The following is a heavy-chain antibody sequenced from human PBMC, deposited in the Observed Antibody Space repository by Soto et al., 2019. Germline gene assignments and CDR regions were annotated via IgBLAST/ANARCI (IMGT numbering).Heavy chain of an antibody. J-gene: IGHJ3*02. CDR2: INPSSGRT. CDR3: ARVGPPSYSSSSLAHAFDI. Sequence: ASVKVSCKASGYTFTSYSMHWVRQAPGQGLEWMGIINPSSGRTSYAQNFQGRVTMTSDTSTSIAYMEMSSLKSEDTAVYYCARVGPPSYSSSSLAHAFDIWGQGTMVTVSS. V-gene: IGHV1-46*01. D-gene: IGHD6-6*01. CDR1: GYTFTSYS.